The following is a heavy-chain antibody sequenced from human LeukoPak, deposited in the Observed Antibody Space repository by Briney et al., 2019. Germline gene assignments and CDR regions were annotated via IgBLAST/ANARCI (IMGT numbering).Heavy chain of an antibody. J-gene: IGHJ5*02. CDR3: ATWGSGWDNWFDP. Sequence: SETLSLTCTVSGGSISSGDYYWSWIRQPPGKGLEWIGYIYYSGSTYYNPSLKSRVTISVDTSKNQFSLKLSSVTAADTAVYYCATWGSGWDNWFDPWGQGTLVTVSS. CDR2: IYYSGST. D-gene: IGHD6-19*01. CDR1: GGSISSGDYY. V-gene: IGHV4-30-4*08.